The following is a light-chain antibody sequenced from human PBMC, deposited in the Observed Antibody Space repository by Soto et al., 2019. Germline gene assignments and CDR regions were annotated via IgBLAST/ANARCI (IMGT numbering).Light chain of an antibody. J-gene: IGKJ4*01. CDR1: QSVSSY. CDR2: DAS. CDR3: HQRSNWPLT. V-gene: IGKV3-11*01. Sequence: EIVLTQSPATLSLSPGERATLSCRASQSVSSYLTWYQQKPGQAPRLLMYDASNRATGIPARFSGSGSGTDFTLTISSLEPEDFAVYFCHQRSNWPLTFGGGTKVDIK.